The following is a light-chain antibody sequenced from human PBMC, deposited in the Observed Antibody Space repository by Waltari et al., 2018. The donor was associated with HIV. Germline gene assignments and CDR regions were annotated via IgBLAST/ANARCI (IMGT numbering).Light chain of an antibody. CDR2: QAS. Sequence: DIRLTQSPSTLSASAGDRVAITCRAGQNVGAFLAWYQQKPVKPPKLLIFQASILEGGVPSRFSGSVSGSDFTLTINGRQSDDFATYYCHQYASFSGTFGQGTKVEL. J-gene: IGKJ1*01. V-gene: IGKV1-5*03. CDR3: HQYASFSGT. CDR1: QNVGAF.